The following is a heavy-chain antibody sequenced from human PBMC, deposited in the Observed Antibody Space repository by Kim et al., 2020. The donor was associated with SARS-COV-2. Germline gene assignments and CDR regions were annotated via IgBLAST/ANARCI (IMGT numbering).Heavy chain of an antibody. J-gene: IGHJ4*02. Sequence: GGSLRLSCAASGFTFSNAWMSWVRQAPGKGLEWVGRIKSKTDGGTTDYAAPVKGRFTISRDDSKNTLYLQMNSLKTEDTAVYYCTTELYYCSGGSCYEVWGQGTLVTVSS. V-gene: IGHV3-15*01. CDR1: GFTFSNAW. CDR3: TTELYYCSGGSCYEV. D-gene: IGHD2-15*01. CDR2: IKSKTDGGTT.